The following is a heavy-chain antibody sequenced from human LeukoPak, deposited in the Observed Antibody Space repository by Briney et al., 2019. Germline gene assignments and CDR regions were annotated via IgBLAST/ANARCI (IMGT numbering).Heavy chain of an antibody. J-gene: IGHJ5*02. CDR3: ARHLGELELLGAMVPRWFDL. V-gene: IGHV4-61*02. Sequence: PSQTLSLTCIVSGGSISSGSYYWSWIRQSAGKGLEWIGRIYTSGSTYYNPSLKSRVTISVDTSKNQCSLKLSSVTAADTAVYYCARHLGELELLGAMVPRWFDLWGQGTLVTVSS. CDR1: GGSISSGSYY. CDR2: IYTSGST. D-gene: IGHD1-7*01.